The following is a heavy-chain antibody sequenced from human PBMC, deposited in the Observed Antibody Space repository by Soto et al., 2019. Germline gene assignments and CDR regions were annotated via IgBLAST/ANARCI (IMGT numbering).Heavy chain of an antibody. J-gene: IGHJ5*02. CDR3: ARTFWSGYFVEWFDP. Sequence: GGSLRLSCAASGFTVSSNYMSWVRQAPGKGLEWVSVIYSGGSTYYADSVKGRFTISRHNSKNTLYLQMNSLRAEDTAVYYCARTFWSGYFVEWFDPWGQGTLVTVSS. CDR2: IYSGGST. CDR1: GFTVSSNY. V-gene: IGHV3-53*04. D-gene: IGHD3-3*01.